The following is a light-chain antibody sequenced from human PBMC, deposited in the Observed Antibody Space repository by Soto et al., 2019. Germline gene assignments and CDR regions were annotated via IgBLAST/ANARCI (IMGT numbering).Light chain of an antibody. Sequence: QSVLTQPASVSGSPGQSITISCTGTSSDIGAYNYVSRYQQHPGKAPKLMIYDVNIRPSGVSNRFSGSKSGNTASLTISGLQAEDEADYYCTSWTTSTTMIFGGGTKLTVL. J-gene: IGLJ2*01. CDR3: TSWTTSTTMI. V-gene: IGLV2-14*03. CDR1: SSDIGAYNY. CDR2: DVN.